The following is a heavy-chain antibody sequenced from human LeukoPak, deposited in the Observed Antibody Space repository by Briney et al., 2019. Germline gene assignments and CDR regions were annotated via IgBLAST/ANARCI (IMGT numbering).Heavy chain of an antibody. D-gene: IGHD3-10*01. V-gene: IGHV3-66*01. CDR2: IYSGGST. J-gene: IGHJ4*02. Sequence: GSLRLSCAASGFTVSSNYMSWVRQAPGKGLEWVSVIYSGGSTYYADSVKGRFTISRDNSKNTLYLQMNSLRAEDTAVYYCARATWFGEFLFDYWGQGTLVTVSS. CDR3: ARATWFGEFLFDY. CDR1: GFTVSSNY.